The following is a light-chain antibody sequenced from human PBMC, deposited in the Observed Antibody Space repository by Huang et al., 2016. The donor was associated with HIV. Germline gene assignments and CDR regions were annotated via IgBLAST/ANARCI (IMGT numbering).Light chain of an antibody. V-gene: IGKV3-11*01. Sequence: EMFLTQSPGTLSLSPGERATLSCRASQNIRNYLAWYQQKPGQAPRLLLYDASIRATGIPARFSGSGSGTDCTLTISRLEPEDSAVYYCQRRSNWPSFGGGTTVEI. CDR1: QNIRNY. CDR3: QRRSNWPS. CDR2: DAS. J-gene: IGKJ4*02.